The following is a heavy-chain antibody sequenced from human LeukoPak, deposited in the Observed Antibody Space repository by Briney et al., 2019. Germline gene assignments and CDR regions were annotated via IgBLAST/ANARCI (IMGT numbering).Heavy chain of an antibody. CDR2: IRYDGSNK. CDR1: GFTFSSYG. CDR3: AEPIVVVPAGNYFDY. J-gene: IGHJ4*02. V-gene: IGHV3-30*02. D-gene: IGHD2-2*01. Sequence: QPGGSLRLSCAASGFTFSSYGMHWVRQAPGKGLEWVAFIRYDGSNKYYADSVKGRFTISRDNSKNTLYLQMNSLIAEDTAVYYSAEPIVVVPAGNYFDYCRQATLVTVSS.